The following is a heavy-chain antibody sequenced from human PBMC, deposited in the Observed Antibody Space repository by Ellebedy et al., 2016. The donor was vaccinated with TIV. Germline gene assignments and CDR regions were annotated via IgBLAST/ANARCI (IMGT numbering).Heavy chain of an antibody. CDR3: ATDGSYGDYRSPTHAFVM. J-gene: IGHJ3*02. CDR2: MNQDGSDK. D-gene: IGHD4-17*01. Sequence: RGSLRLSCAASGFSFRSYWMTWVRQAPGKGLQWVANMNQDGSDKYYVDSLRGRFTISRDNAKNSLYLQMNSLRGEDTAVYYCATDGSYGDYRSPTHAFVMWGQGTLVTVSS. V-gene: IGHV3-7*01. CDR1: GFSFRSYW.